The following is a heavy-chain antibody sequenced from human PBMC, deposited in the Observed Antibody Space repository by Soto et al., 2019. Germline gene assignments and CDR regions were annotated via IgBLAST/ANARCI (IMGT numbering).Heavy chain of an antibody. D-gene: IGHD3-22*01. Sequence: LSLTCAASGFTFSSYAMSWVRQAPGKGLEWVSAISGSGGSTYYADSVKGRFTISRDNSKNTLYLQMNSLRAEDTAVYYCAKNGANYDSSGYYPEGYFDYWGQGTLVTVSS. CDR3: AKNGANYDSSGYYPEGYFDY. V-gene: IGHV3-23*01. J-gene: IGHJ4*02. CDR1: GFTFSSYA. CDR2: ISGSGGST.